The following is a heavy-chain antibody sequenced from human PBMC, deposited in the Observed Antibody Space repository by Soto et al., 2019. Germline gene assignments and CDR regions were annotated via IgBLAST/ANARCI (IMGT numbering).Heavy chain of an antibody. Sequence: ASVKVSCKASGYTFTNNDVTWVRQATGQGLEWMGWMNPGSGDTGYAQKFQGRVTMTRNISIATAYMELSSLRSEDTAIYYCARMASFGSLNWFDPWGQGTMVTVSS. J-gene: IGHJ5*02. CDR2: MNPGSGDT. D-gene: IGHD5-18*01. CDR3: ARMASFGSLNWFDP. CDR1: GYTFTNND. V-gene: IGHV1-8*01.